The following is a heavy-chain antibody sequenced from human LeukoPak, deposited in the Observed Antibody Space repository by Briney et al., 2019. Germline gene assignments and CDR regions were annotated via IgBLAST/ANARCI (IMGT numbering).Heavy chain of an antibody. CDR3: ASGGHLDY. J-gene: IGHJ4*02. D-gene: IGHD3-16*01. CDR2: INQDGSEK. V-gene: IGHV3-7*03. CDR1: GITFSRFW. Sequence: GGSLRLSCAASGITFSRFWMSWVRQAPGKGLQRVANINQDGSEKHYVDSVKGRFTISRDNAENSLYLQMNSLRAEDTAVYYCASGGHLDYWGQGALVTVAS.